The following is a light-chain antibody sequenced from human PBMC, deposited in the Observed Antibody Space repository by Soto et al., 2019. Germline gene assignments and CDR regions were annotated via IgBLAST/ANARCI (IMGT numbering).Light chain of an antibody. V-gene: IGKV3-15*01. CDR3: HQYNNWPSS. Sequence: EIVMTQSPATLSGSQGERATLSCRTSQSVSVNLAWYQQKPGQAPRLLIYGASITATGIPARFSGSGSGTEFSLSICSLQSEDFAVYYCHQYNNWPSSFGPGTKVQIK. CDR1: QSVSVN. J-gene: IGKJ3*01. CDR2: GAS.